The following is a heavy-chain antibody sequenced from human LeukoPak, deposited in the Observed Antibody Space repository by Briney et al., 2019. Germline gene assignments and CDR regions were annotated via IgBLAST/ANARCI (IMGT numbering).Heavy chain of an antibody. CDR2: IYYSGST. CDR3: ARTYSSSSGWFDP. V-gene: IGHV4-39*01. Sequence: SCKASGGTFSSYAMHWVRQPPGKGLEWIGSIYYSGSTYYNPSLKSRVTISVDTSKNQFSLKLSSVTAADTAVYYCARTYSSSSGWFDPWGQGTLVTVSS. J-gene: IGHJ5*02. D-gene: IGHD6-6*01. CDR1: GGTFSSYAMH.